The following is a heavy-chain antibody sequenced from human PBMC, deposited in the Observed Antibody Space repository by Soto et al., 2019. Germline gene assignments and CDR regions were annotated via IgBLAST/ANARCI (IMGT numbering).Heavy chain of an antibody. Sequence: QVQLEQSGAEVKKPGSSVKVSCKASGGTLSDHGVAWLRQAPGQGLEWMGGTIPVFNTAKYAQKFQGRVTVTTDKFTNIAYMELSSPRSEDTAIYFCARGVYGTGNYYTGPSAFDIWGQGTMVIVSS. D-gene: IGHD3-10*01. V-gene: IGHV1-69*06. CDR2: TIPVFNTA. CDR3: ARGVYGTGNYYTGPSAFDI. J-gene: IGHJ3*02. CDR1: GGTLSDHG.